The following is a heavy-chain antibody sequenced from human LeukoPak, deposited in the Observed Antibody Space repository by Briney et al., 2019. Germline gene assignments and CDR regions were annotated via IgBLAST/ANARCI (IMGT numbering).Heavy chain of an antibody. V-gene: IGHV3-30*04. D-gene: IGHD5-24*01. CDR1: GFTFSSHT. Sequence: PGGSLRLSCAASGFTFSSHTMHWVRQAPGKGLEWVAVISYDGSNKYYADSVKGRFTISRDNSKNTLSLQMNSLRAEDTAVYYCAKDGYNYSDYWGQGTLVTVSS. CDR2: ISYDGSNK. CDR3: AKDGYNYSDY. J-gene: IGHJ4*02.